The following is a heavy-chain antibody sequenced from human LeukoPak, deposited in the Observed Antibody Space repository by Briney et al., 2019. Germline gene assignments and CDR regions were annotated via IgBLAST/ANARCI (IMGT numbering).Heavy chain of an antibody. Sequence: SQTLSLTCTVSGGSISSGSYYWSWIRQPAGKGLEWIGSIYHSGSTHYNPSLKSRVTISVDTSKNQFSLKLSSVTAADTAVYYCARDSEMATITSDYWGQGTLVTVSS. D-gene: IGHD5-24*01. CDR3: ARDSEMATITSDY. J-gene: IGHJ4*02. V-gene: IGHV4-61*02. CDR2: IYHSGST. CDR1: GGSISSGSYY.